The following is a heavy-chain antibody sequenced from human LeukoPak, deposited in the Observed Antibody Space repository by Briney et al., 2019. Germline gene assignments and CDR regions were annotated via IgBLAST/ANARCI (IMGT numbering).Heavy chain of an antibody. D-gene: IGHD6-6*01. Sequence: GGSLRLSCAGSGFIFSQFWMQWVRQVPGKGLVWVSRINGDGSTTNYVDSVKGRFTISRDNAKNTLYLQMNSLRTEDTAVYYCARDGLPAARDLWGQGTMVAVSS. CDR2: INGDGSTT. CDR3: ARDGLPAARDL. J-gene: IGHJ3*01. CDR1: GFIFSQFW. V-gene: IGHV3-74*01.